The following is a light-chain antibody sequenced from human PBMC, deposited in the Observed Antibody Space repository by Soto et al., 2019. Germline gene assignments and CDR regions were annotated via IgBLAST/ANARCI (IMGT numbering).Light chain of an antibody. Sequence: EIVMTQSPATLSVSPGERATLSCRASQSVSSNLAWYQQKPGQAPRLLIYGASTRATGIPARFSGSGSGTEFTLTISSMQSEDFAVYYCQQYNNWPPGRTFGQGDKGQIK. CDR3: QQYNNWPPGRT. V-gene: IGKV3-15*01. CDR1: QSVSSN. CDR2: GAS. J-gene: IGKJ1*01.